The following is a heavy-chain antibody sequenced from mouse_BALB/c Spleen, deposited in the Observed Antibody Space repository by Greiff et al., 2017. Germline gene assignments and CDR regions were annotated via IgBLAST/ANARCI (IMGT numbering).Heavy chain of an antibody. CDR3: TTYYRYDDYAMDY. V-gene: IGHV1-5*01. CDR1: GYSFTSYW. D-gene: IGHD2-14*01. Sequence: EVQLQQSGTVLARPGASVKMSCTASGYSFTSYWMHWVKQRPGQGLEWIGAIYPGNSDTSYNQKFKGKAKLTAVTSASTAYMELSSLTNEDSAVYYCTTYYRYDDYAMDYWGQGTSVTVSA. CDR2: IYPGNSDT. J-gene: IGHJ4*01.